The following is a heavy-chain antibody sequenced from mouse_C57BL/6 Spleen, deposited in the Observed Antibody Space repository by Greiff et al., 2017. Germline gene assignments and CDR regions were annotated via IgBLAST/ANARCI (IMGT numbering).Heavy chain of an antibody. D-gene: IGHD1-1*02. CDR3: AGGDGSFDV. V-gene: IGHV1-52*01. CDR2: IDPSDSDT. CDR1: GYTFTSYW. Sequence: QVQLQQPGAELVRPGSSVKLSCKASGYTFTSYWMHWVKQRPIQGLEWIGNIDPSDSDTHYNKKFKDKATLTLDKSSSPAYMQLSSLTSEDSAVYYCAGGDGSFDVWGTGTTVTVSS. J-gene: IGHJ1*03.